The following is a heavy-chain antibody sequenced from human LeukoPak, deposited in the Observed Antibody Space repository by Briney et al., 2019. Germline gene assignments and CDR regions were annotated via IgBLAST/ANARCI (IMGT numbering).Heavy chain of an antibody. CDR1: GGSISSGGYY. V-gene: IGHV4-30-2*01. CDR2: IYHSGST. J-gene: IGHJ4*02. D-gene: IGHD6-13*01. CDR3: ARDRGSSSWSVPDY. Sequence: PSETLSLTCTVSGGSISSGGYYWSWIRQPPGKGLEWIGYIYHSGSTYYNPSLKSRVTISVDTSKNQFSLKLSSVTAADTAVYYCARDRGSSSWSVPDYWGQGTLVTVSS.